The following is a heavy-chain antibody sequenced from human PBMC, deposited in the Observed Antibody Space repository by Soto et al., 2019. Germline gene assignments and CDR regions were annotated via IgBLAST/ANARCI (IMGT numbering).Heavy chain of an antibody. J-gene: IGHJ1*01. CDR1: GFTFSSYA. CDR2: ISSNGGST. Sequence: GGSLRLSCAASGFTFSSYAMHWVRQAPGKGLEYVSAISSNGGSTYYANSVKGRFTISRDNSKNTLYLQMGSLRAEDMAVYYCARWGYGSGSYYNVLAEYFQHWGQGTLVTVSS. V-gene: IGHV3-64*01. D-gene: IGHD3-10*01. CDR3: ARWGYGSGSYYNVLAEYFQH.